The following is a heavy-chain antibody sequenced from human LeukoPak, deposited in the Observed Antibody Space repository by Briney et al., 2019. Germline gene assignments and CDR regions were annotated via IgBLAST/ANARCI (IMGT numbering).Heavy chain of an antibody. CDR1: GFTFTGYY. CDR3: ATNILVRDIINWFDP. Sequence: ASVKVSCKASGFTFTGYYMHWVRQAPGQGLEWMGWINPNSGGTNYAQKFQGRVTMTRDTSITTAYMELTSLRSDDTAVYYCATNILVRDIINWFDPWGQGTLVTVSS. CDR2: INPNSGGT. V-gene: IGHV1-2*02. J-gene: IGHJ5*02. D-gene: IGHD3-10*01.